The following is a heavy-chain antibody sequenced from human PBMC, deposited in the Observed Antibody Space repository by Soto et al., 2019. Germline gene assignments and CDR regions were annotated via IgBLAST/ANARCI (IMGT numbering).Heavy chain of an antibody. CDR3: ARGSISGYALFDY. V-gene: IGHV1-3*01. CDR2: INAANNNT. CDR1: GYIFTNYA. J-gene: IGHJ4*02. Sequence: ASVKVSCKASGYIFTNYAIHWVRQAPGQRLEWMGWINAANNNTKYSQKFQGRVTITRDTSASTAYLELSSLRSEDTAVYYCARGSISGYALFDYWGQGTLVTVSS. D-gene: IGHD5-12*01.